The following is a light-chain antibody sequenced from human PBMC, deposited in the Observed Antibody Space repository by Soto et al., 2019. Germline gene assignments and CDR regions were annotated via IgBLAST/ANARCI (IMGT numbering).Light chain of an antibody. J-gene: IGLJ3*02. CDR2: EVN. Sequence: QSVLTQPASVSVTAGQSITISCTGTNSDVGKYDFVSWYQHYPDKAPKFIIYEVNKRPSGVSHRFSGSKSGSTASLTISGLQAEDEAHYYCCSYTSSETVVFGGGTKVTVL. CDR3: CSYTSSETVV. V-gene: IGLV2-23*02. CDR1: NSDVGKYDF.